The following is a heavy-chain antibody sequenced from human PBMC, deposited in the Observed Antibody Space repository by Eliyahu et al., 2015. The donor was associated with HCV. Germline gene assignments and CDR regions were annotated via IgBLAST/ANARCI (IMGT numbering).Heavy chain of an antibody. CDR2: VSHDGNTK. J-gene: IGHJ4*02. CDR3: ARDIPSSRPGEGGFDY. D-gene: IGHD2-21*01. V-gene: IGHV3-30-3*01. Sequence: QVQLVESGGGVVQPGRSLRLSCATSGFIFSNYAIHWVRQAPGKGLEWVAVVSHDGNTKFYADSVKGRFTISRDNSKNTVVPPLDGLGAEGTAVYYCARDIPSSRPGEGGFDYWGQGTLVTVSS. CDR1: GFIFSNYA.